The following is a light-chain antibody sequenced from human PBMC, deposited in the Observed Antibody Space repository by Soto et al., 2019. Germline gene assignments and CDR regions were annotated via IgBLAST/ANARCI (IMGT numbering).Light chain of an antibody. CDR1: QTISSW. J-gene: IGKJ1*01. CDR2: KAS. V-gene: IGKV1-5*03. Sequence: DIQMTQSPSTLSLSAVDIVTITGRASQTISSWLAWYQQKPGKAPKLLIYKASTLKSGVPSRFSGSGSGTEFTLTISSLQPDDFATYYCQHYNSYSEAFGQGTKV. CDR3: QHYNSYSEA.